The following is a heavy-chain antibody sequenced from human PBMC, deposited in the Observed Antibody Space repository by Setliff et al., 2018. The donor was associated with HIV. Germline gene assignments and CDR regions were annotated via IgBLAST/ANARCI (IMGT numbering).Heavy chain of an antibody. V-gene: IGHV3-20*04. Sequence: SLRLSCAASGFTFEDYGMSWVRQVPGKGLEWVSGISWSGGGTGYADSVKGRFTISRDDAKNSLYLQMNSLRVEDTALYYCARDYSGYDYHTGDYWGQGTLVTVSS. J-gene: IGHJ4*02. CDR2: ISWSGGGT. CDR1: GFTFEDYG. CDR3: ARDYSGYDYHTGDY. D-gene: IGHD5-12*01.